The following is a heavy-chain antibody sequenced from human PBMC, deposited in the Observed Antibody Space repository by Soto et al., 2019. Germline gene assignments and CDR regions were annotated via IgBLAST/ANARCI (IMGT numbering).Heavy chain of an antibody. D-gene: IGHD1-7*01. CDR3: ARESVVTGTHHFDY. Sequence: VASVKVSCKASGYTFKDYFLHWVRQAPGQGLEWMGWINSNTGGTNYAQKFQGRVTMTRDTPISTAYMELSRLTSDDTAVYHCARESVVTGTHHFDYWGQGTPVTVSS. J-gene: IGHJ4*02. V-gene: IGHV1-2*02. CDR1: GYTFKDYF. CDR2: INSNTGGT.